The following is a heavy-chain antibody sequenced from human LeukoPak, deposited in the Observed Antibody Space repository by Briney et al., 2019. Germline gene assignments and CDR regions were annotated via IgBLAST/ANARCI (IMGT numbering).Heavy chain of an antibody. J-gene: IGHJ4*02. V-gene: IGHV3-74*01. CDR3: VSFYETY. CDR2: INSDGSWT. CDR1: GNYW. D-gene: IGHD2/OR15-2a*01. Sequence: PGGSLRLSCAASGNYWSHWVRQVPGKGLVWVSHINSDGSWTSYADSVEGRFTISKDNAKNTVYLQMNSLRAEDTAVYYCVSFYETYWGRGTLVTVSS.